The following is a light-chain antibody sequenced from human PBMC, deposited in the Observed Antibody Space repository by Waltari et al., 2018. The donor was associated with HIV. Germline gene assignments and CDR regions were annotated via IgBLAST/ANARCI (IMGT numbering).Light chain of an antibody. J-gene: IGKJ2*01. CDR1: QDISNY. CDR2: DAS. V-gene: IGKV1-33*01. CDR3: QQYDNLPYT. Sequence: DIQMTQSPSSLSASVGARVTTTCQASQDISNYLNWYQQKPGKAPKLLIYDASNLETGVPSRFSGGGSGTDFTFTISSLQPEDIATYYCQQYDNLPYTFGQGTKLEIK.